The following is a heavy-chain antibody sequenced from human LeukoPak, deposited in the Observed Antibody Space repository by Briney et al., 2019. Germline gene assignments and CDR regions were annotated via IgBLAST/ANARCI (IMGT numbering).Heavy chain of an antibody. CDR2: INHSGST. J-gene: IGHJ4*02. CDR3: ARAWDTAMPYFDY. V-gene: IGHV4-34*01. D-gene: IGHD5-18*01. Sequence: PSETLSLTCAVYGGSFSGYYWSWIRQPPGKGLEWIGEINHSGSTNYNPSLKSRVTISVDTSKNQFSLKLSSVTAADTAVYYCARAWDTAMPYFDYWGQGTLVTVSS. CDR1: GGSFSGYY.